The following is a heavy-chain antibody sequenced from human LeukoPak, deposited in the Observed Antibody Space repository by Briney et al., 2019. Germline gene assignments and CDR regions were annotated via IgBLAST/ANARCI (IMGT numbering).Heavy chain of an antibody. D-gene: IGHD6-19*01. CDR3: VRDGSGPTPFDS. J-gene: IGHJ4*02. V-gene: IGHV1-8*01. CDR2: MNPNSANT. Sequence: ASVKVSCKASGYTFTSFDINWVRQTTGQGLEWMGWMNPNSANTGYAQKFQGRVTMTRDTSISTAYMELSSLRPEDTAVYFCVRDGSGPTPFDSWGQGTLVTVSS. CDR1: GYTFTSFD.